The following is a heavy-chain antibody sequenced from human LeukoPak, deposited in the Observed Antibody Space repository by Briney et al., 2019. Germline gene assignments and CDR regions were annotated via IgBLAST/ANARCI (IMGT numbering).Heavy chain of an antibody. CDR1: GLTFSTSA. CDR3: AKGSF. CDR2: ISESGGST. V-gene: IGHV3-23*01. J-gene: IGHJ4*02. D-gene: IGHD3-10*01. Sequence: GGSLRLSCVVSGLTFSTSAMSWVRQAPGKGLEWVTGISESGGSTYYADSVKGRFTSSRDNSKNTLYLQMNNLRAEDTAAYYCAKGSFWGQGTLVTVSS.